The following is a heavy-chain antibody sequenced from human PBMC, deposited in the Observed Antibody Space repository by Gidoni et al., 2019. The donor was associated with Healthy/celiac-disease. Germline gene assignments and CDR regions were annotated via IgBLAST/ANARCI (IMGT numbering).Heavy chain of an antibody. CDR3: ARTPSWFDP. CDR2: VNPKSGKT. Sequence: QVQLVQSWTEGRQPGASVRVSCTAAGYTFTSYDLNWVRQATGQGLEWMGWVNPKSGKTGYAQKFQGTVTMTRNTSISTAYRQLSSLRSEDSAVYYCARTPSWFDPWGQGTLVTVSS. CDR1: GYTFTSYD. J-gene: IGHJ5*02. V-gene: IGHV1-8*01.